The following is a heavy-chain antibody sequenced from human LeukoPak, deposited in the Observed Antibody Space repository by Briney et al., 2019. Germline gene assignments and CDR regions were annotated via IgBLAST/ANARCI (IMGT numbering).Heavy chain of an antibody. CDR1: GFTVSSNY. CDR2: IYSGGST. J-gene: IGHJ4*02. CDR3: AKDRDDSSGYYSD. D-gene: IGHD3-22*01. V-gene: IGHV3-53*01. Sequence: GGSLRLSCAASGFTVSSNYMSWVRQAPGKGLEWVSVIYSGGSTYYADSVKGRFTISRDNSKNTLYLQMNSLRAEDTAVYYCAKDRDDSSGYYSDWGQGTLVTVSS.